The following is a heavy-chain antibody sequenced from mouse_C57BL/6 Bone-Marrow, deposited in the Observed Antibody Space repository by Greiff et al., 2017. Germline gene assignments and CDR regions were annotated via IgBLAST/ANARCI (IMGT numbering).Heavy chain of an antibody. J-gene: IGHJ2*01. CDR3: TRTTTVVADY. Sequence: QVQLQQSGAELVRPGASVTLSCKASGYTFTDYEMHWVKQTPVHGLEWIGAIDPETGGTAYNQKFKGKAILTADNSSSTAYMELRSLTSEDSAVYYCTRTTTVVADYWGQGTTLTVSS. CDR1: GYTFTDYE. CDR2: IDPETGGT. V-gene: IGHV1-15*01. D-gene: IGHD1-1*01.